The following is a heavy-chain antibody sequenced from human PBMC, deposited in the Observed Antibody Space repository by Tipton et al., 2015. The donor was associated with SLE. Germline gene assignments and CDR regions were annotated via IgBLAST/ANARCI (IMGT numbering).Heavy chain of an antibody. V-gene: IGHV3-49*04. CDR1: GFTFGDYF. CDR2: IRSKAYDYTGTI. CDR3: TRGREAFGRPYYYGMDV. D-gene: IGHD3-3*01. J-gene: IGHJ6*02. Sequence: SLRLSCRAFGFTFGDYFMSWVRQAPGKGLEWVGFIRSKAYDYTGTIDYAASVKDRFTISRDDSGSIAYLQMNSLKTDDTAVYYCTRGREAFGRPYYYGMDVWGQGTAVTVSS.